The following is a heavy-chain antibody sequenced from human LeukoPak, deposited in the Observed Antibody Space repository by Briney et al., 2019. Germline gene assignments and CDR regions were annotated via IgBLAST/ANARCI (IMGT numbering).Heavy chain of an antibody. V-gene: IGHV4-59*12. J-gene: IGHJ4*02. CDR2: IYYTGST. CDR1: GASISSYY. Sequence: SETLSLTCTVSGASISSYYWSWIRQPPGKGLEWIGYIYYTGSTNYNPSLKSRVTISLDTSKNQFSLKLSSVTAADTAVYYCARDLWKYYFDYWGQGTLVTVSS. D-gene: IGHD2/OR15-2a*01. CDR3: ARDLWKYYFDY.